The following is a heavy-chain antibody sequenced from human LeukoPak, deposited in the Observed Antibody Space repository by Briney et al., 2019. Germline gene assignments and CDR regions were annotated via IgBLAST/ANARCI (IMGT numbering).Heavy chain of an antibody. CDR2: ISSSSSYI. V-gene: IGHV3-21*01. Sequence: PGGSLRLSCAASGFTFSSYSMNWVRQAPGKGLEWVSSISSSSSYIYYADSVKGRFTISRDNAKNSLYLQMNSLRAEDTAVYYCARDSQEGGSLDYWGQGTLVTVSS. D-gene: IGHD1-26*01. CDR1: GFTFSSYS. CDR3: ARDSQEGGSLDY. J-gene: IGHJ4*02.